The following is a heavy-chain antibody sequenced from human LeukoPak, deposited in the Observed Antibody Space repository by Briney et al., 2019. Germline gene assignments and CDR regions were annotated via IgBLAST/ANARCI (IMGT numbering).Heavy chain of an antibody. D-gene: IGHD3-10*01. V-gene: IGHV3-7*01. Sequence: GGSLRLSCVASGFTFSHYYMSWVRQAPGQGLEWVAHTNQDGSVEFHVDSVKGRFTISKDNAKNSLYLQMNSQRADDTAVYYCARDYYGSHDYWGQGALVTVSS. CDR2: TNQDGSVE. CDR3: ARDYYGSHDY. J-gene: IGHJ4*02. CDR1: GFTFSHYY.